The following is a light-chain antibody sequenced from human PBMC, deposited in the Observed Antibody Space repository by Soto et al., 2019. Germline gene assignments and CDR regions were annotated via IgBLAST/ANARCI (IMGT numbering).Light chain of an antibody. CDR2: TNN. CDR3: AAWDDSLSGHV. CDR1: SSNIGAGYD. V-gene: IGLV1-47*02. J-gene: IGLJ1*01. Sequence: QSVLTQPPSVSGAPGQRVTISCTGSSSNIGAGYDVHWYQHLPGTAPKLLISTNNERPSGVPDRFSGSKSGTSASLAISGLRSEDEADYYCAAWDDSLSGHVFGSGTKVTVL.